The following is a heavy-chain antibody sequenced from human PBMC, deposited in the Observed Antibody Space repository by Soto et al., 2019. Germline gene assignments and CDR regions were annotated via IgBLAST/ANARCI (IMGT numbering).Heavy chain of an antibody. D-gene: IGHD3-3*01. CDR2: ISGRGGST. J-gene: IGHJ1*01. Sequence: GGSLRLSCAASGCTFSNYAMSWVREAPGKGLEGVSSISGRGGSTYYAESVKGRFTISRDTSQNTVYLQMNSLRAEDTAVYYCAKDRSIPIFGVVADFQHWGQGTLVTVSS. CDR1: GCTFSNYA. V-gene: IGHV3-23*01. CDR3: AKDRSIPIFGVVADFQH.